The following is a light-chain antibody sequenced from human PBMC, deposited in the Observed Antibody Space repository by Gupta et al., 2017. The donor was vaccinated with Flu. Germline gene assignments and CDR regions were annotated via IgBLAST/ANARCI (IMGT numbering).Light chain of an antibody. CDR1: RSVSSTY. CDR3: QQDSSSPRT. J-gene: IGKJ1*01. V-gene: IGKV3-20*01. CDR2: GAS. Sequence: EIVLTQSPGTLSLSPGERATLSCRASRSVSSTYLAWYQQKPGQALRLLIYGASSRASGIPDRFSGSGSETDFTLTISRLEPEDFAVYYCQQDSSSPRTFGQGTMVEIK.